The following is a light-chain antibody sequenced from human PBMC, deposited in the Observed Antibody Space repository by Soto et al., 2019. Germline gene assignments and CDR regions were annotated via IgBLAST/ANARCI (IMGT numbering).Light chain of an antibody. Sequence: QSALTQPASVSGSPGQSITISCTGTSSDVGGYNYVSWYQQHPGKAPKLMIYEVSNRPSGVSNRFSGSKSGNTASLTISGLHGEDEADYYCSAYTVSRTYVFGTGTKLTVL. CDR2: EVS. CDR3: SAYTVSRTYV. J-gene: IGLJ1*01. V-gene: IGLV2-14*01. CDR1: SSDVGGYNY.